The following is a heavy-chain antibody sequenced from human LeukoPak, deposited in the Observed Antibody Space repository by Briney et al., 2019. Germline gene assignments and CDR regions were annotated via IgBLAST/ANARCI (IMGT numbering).Heavy chain of an antibody. CDR2: INSDGSST. D-gene: IGHD3-3*01. Sequence: GGSLRLSCAASGFTFSSYRMHWVRQAPGKGLVWVSRINSDGSSTSYADSVKGRFTISRDNAKNTLYLQMNSLRAEDTAVYYCARDRAPITIFGVVITPLGYWGQGTLVTVSS. V-gene: IGHV3-74*01. CDR1: GFTFSSYR. CDR3: ARDRAPITIFGVVITPLGY. J-gene: IGHJ4*02.